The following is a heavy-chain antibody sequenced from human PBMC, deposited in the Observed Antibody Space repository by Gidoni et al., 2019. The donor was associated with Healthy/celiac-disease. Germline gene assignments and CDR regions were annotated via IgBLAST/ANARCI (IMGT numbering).Heavy chain of an antibody. D-gene: IGHD6-19*01. CDR2: IDWDDDN. V-gene: IGHV2-70*15. J-gene: IGHJ6*02. Sequence: QVTLREYGPALVKPTQTLTLTCTFSGFSPSPSGIGVSWIRQPPRKALEWLARIDWDDDNYYSTSLKTRLTISKDTSKNQVVLTMTNMDPVATATYYCARILSSGWPTYPADYYYYGMDVWGQGTTVTVSS. CDR1: GFSPSPSGIG. CDR3: ARILSSGWPTYPADYYYYGMDV.